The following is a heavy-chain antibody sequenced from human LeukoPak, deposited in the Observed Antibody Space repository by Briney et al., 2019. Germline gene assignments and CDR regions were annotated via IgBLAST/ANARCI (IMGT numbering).Heavy chain of an antibody. CDR2: ISWNSGSI. J-gene: IGHJ3*02. V-gene: IGHV3-9*01. CDR3: AKDRLRQAAGDDAFDI. Sequence: SLRLSCAASGFTFDNYAMHWVREAPGKGLEWVSGISWNSGSIGYADSVKGRFTICRDNAKNSLYLQMNSLRAEDTALYYCAKDRLRQAAGDDAFDIWGQGTMVTVSS. CDR1: GFTFDNYA. D-gene: IGHD6-13*01.